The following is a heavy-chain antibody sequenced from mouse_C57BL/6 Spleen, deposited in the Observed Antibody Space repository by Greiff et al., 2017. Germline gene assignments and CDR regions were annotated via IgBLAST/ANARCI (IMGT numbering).Heavy chain of an antibody. V-gene: IGHV5-6*01. CDR2: ISSGGSYT. J-gene: IGHJ4*01. CDR3: ARQDDYGSGYYN. Sequence: VQLQQSGGDLVKPGGSLKLSFAASGFTFSSYGMSWVRQTPDKRLEWVATISSGGSYTYYPDSVKGRFTISRDNAKNTLYLQMSSLKSEDTAMYYCARQDDYGSGYYNWGQGTSVTVSS. D-gene: IGHD2-4*01. CDR1: GFTFSSYG.